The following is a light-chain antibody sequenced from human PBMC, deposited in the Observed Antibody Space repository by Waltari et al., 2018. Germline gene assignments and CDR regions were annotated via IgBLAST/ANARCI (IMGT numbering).Light chain of an antibody. CDR3: QQLDSYPIT. J-gene: IGKJ5*01. V-gene: IGKV1-9*01. Sequence: TQFTQSPSSLSASVGDSVTLTCRASQGIRKSLAWYQQKPGQAPKVLIDVASTLQSGVPSRFSASGSGTDFTLTISSLQPEDFATYYCQQLDSYPITFGQGTRLDIK. CDR1: QGIRKS. CDR2: VAS.